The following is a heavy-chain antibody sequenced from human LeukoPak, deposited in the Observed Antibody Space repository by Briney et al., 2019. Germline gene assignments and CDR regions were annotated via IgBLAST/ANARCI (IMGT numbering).Heavy chain of an antibody. CDR3: ARGGGSYPWFDP. CDR1: GYTFTSNY. CDR2: IYPRDGST. J-gene: IGHJ5*02. Sequence: GASVKVSCKASGYTFTSNYIHWVRQAPGQGLEWMGMIYPRDGSTSYAQKFQGRVTVTRDTSTSTVHMELSGLRSEDTAVYYCARGGGSYPWFDPWGQGTLVTVSS. V-gene: IGHV1-46*01. D-gene: IGHD1-26*01.